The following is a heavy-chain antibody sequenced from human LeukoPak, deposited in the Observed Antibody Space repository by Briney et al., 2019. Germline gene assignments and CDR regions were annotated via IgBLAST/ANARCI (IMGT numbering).Heavy chain of an antibody. CDR2: IYYSVSA. CDR3: ARTDYSDYRHMFDY. J-gene: IGHJ4*02. D-gene: IGHD4-11*01. CDR1: GGSIRSGGYS. Sequence: TSQTLSLTCAVSGGSIRSGGYSWSWIRQPPGKGLEWIGSIYYSVSAYYNPSLKSRVTISIDPSKNQFSLKLSSVTAADTAVYYCARTDYSDYRHMFDYWGQGTLVTVSS. V-gene: IGHV4-30-4*07.